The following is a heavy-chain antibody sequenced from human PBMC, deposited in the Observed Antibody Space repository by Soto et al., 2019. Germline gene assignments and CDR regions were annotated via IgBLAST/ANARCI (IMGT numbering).Heavy chain of an antibody. CDR2: ISPYSGST. V-gene: IGHV1-18*01. Sequence: QVQLVQSGDEVRKPGSSVKVSCKASGYLFVNFGIAWVRQAPGQGLEWMGWISPYSGSTHYASKVHGRLTMTTDTSTCTAYMDLGSLTSEDTAVYYCAMADNYVTPTPQDVWGQGTTVTVSS. CDR1: GYLFVNFG. CDR3: AMADNYVTPTPQDV. D-gene: IGHD3-16*01. J-gene: IGHJ6*02.